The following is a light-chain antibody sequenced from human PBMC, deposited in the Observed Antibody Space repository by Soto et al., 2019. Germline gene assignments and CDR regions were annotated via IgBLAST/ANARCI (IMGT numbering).Light chain of an antibody. CDR2: QDT. Sequence: SYELTQPPSVSVSPGQTASITCSGDKLGDKYAYWYQQKPGQSPVLVIYQDTERPSGIPERFSGSNSGNTATLTIRGTQALDEADYYCQAWDTNTGVFGGGTKLTVL. CDR3: QAWDTNTGV. J-gene: IGLJ3*02. CDR1: KLGDKY. V-gene: IGLV3-1*01.